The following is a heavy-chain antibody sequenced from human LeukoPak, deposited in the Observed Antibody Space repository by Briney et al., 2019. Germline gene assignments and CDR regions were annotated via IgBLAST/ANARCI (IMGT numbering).Heavy chain of an antibody. Sequence: ASVKVSCKASGYTFTGYYIHWVRQGPGQGLEWMGWINPNGGGTNFAQRFQDRVTMTSDTSISTAYMELSSLTSDDTAVYYCARYQLRGDAFDIWGQGTMVTVSS. V-gene: IGHV1-2*02. CDR2: INPNGGGT. D-gene: IGHD5-12*01. CDR3: ARYQLRGDAFDI. CDR1: GYTFTGYY. J-gene: IGHJ3*02.